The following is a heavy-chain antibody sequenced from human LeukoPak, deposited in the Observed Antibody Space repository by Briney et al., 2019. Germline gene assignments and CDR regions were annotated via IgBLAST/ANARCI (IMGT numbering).Heavy chain of an antibody. CDR1: GGSISSSSYY. CDR2: IYYSGNT. V-gene: IGHV4-39*01. J-gene: IGHJ5*02. Sequence: SETLSLTCSVSGGSISSSSYYWDWIRQPPGKGLEWIGNIYYSGNTYYNPSLVNRVTISVDTSKNQFSLKLSSVTAADTAVYYCARRAVATGAVNWFDPWGQGTLVTVTS. D-gene: IGHD5-12*01. CDR3: ARRAVATGAVNWFDP.